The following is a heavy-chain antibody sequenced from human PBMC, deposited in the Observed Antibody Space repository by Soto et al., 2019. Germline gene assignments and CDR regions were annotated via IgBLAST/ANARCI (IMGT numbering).Heavy chain of an antibody. CDR1: RFTFNTYW. D-gene: IGHD3-10*01. Sequence: EVHLVESGGGLVQPGGSLRLSCAASRFTFNTYWMHWVRQAPGKGLVWVSRITTDGTLTSYADSVKGRVTISRDNAKNTSYLAKDCLRTDEMSVYYRARSRSEASEVEPRSAFGFRGQGTMDPVSS. J-gene: IGHJ3*01. CDR2: ITTDGTLT. CDR3: ARSRSEASEVEPRSAFGF. V-gene: IGHV3-74*01.